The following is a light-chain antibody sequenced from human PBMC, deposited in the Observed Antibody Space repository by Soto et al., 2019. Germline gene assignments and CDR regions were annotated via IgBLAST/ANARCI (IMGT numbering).Light chain of an antibody. CDR1: QSVSDY. CDR2: DAS. V-gene: IGKV3-11*01. CDR3: QQRSSWPLT. Sequence: EIVLTQSPATLSLSPGERATLSCRASQSVSDYLAWYQQKPAQAPRLLIYDASNRATRIPARFSGRGPGTDFTLNTSSREHEDFAVYYCQQRSSWPLTFGGGTKVELK. J-gene: IGKJ4*01.